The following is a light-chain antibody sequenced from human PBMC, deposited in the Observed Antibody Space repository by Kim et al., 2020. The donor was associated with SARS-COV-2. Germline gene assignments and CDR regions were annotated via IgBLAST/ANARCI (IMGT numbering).Light chain of an antibody. V-gene: IGKV1-5*03. J-gene: IGKJ2*01. CDR1: QNINNW. Sequence: GDRVTITCRASQNINNWLAWYQQKPGRAPKLLIYKASNLEAGVPSRFSGVGFGTEFTLTISSLQPDDFATYYCQQYTGSYAFGQGTKLEIK. CDR2: KAS. CDR3: QQYTGSYA.